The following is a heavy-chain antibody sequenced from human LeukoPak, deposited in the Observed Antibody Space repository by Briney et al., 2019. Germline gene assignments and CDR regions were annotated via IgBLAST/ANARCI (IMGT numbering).Heavy chain of an antibody. J-gene: IGHJ5*02. Sequence: PSETLSLTCTVSGGSIRSSNYYWGWIRQPPGKGLEWLGSIYYSGNTYYTPSLKSGLTISVDTSKNQFSLTLTSVTAADTAVYYCARDSGTTGEVKFDPWGQGTLVTVSS. CDR3: ARDSGTTGEVKFDP. D-gene: IGHD3-10*01. CDR1: GGSIRSSNYY. V-gene: IGHV4-39*07. CDR2: IYYSGNT.